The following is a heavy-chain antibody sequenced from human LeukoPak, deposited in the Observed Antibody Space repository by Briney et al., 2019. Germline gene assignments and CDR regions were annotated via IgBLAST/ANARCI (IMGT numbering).Heavy chain of an antibody. D-gene: IGHD5-24*01. Sequence: GGSLRLSCAASGFTFSSYWMHWVRQAPGKGLVWVSHINSDGSSTSYGDSVKGRFTISRDNAKNTLYLQMNGLRVEDTAVYYCARVHREMATMVALWDYWGQGTLVTVSS. J-gene: IGHJ4*02. CDR1: GFTFSSYW. V-gene: IGHV3-74*01. CDR3: ARVHREMATMVALWDY. CDR2: INSDGSST.